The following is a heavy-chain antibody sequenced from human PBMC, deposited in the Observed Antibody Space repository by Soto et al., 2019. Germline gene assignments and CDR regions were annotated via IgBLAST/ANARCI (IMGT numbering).Heavy chain of an antibody. CDR3: ARSGRGDLWFGEYTTWNYYYMDV. V-gene: IGHV1-18*01. CDR1: GYTFTSYG. J-gene: IGHJ6*03. D-gene: IGHD3-10*01. Sequence: ASVKVSCKASGYTFTSYGISWVRQAPGQGLEWMGWISAYNGNTNYAQKLQGRVTMTTDTSTSTAYMEMRSLRSDDTAVYYCARSGRGDLWFGEYTTWNYYYMDVWGKGTTVTVSS. CDR2: ISAYNGNT.